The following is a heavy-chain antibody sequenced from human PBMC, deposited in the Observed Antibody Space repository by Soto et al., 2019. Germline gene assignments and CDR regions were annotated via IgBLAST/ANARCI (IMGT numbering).Heavy chain of an antibody. V-gene: IGHV5-51*01. Sequence: GESLKISCKTSGYSFTSYWIGWVRQMPGKGLEWMGIIYPADSDTRYSPSLQGQVTISADKSISTAYLQWSSLKASDTATYYCATGPNLYFDSWGQGTLVTVSS. J-gene: IGHJ4*02. CDR1: GYSFTSYW. CDR2: IYPADSDT. D-gene: IGHD1-1*01. CDR3: ATGPNLYFDS.